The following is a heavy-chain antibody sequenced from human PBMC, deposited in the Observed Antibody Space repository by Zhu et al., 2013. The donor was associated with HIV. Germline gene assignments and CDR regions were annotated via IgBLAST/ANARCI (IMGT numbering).Heavy chain of an antibody. CDR3: ARGRVGDYDILTGYLYFDY. CDR1: GGSFSGYY. Sequence: QVQLQQWGAGLLKPSETLSLTCAVYGGSFSGYYWSWIRQPPGKGLEWIGEINHSGSTNYNPSLKSRVTISVDTSKNQFSLKLSSVTAADTAVYYCARGRVGDYDILTGYLYFDYWGQGTLVTVSS. V-gene: IGHV4-34*01. D-gene: IGHD3-9*01. CDR2: INHSGST. J-gene: IGHJ4*02.